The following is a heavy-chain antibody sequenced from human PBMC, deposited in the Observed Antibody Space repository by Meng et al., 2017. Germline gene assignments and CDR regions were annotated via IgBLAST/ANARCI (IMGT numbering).Heavy chain of an antibody. D-gene: IGHD3-3*01. J-gene: IGHJ4*02. CDR1: GYTFTSYG. V-gene: IGHV1-18*01. CDR3: ARDSGRFNFWSGYYTFDY. Sequence: QVQLVQSGAEVKKPGASVKGSCKASGYTFTSYGISWVRQAPGQGLEWMGWISAYNGNTNYAQKLQGRVTMTTDTSTSTAYMELRSLRSDDTAVYYCARDSGRFNFWSGYYTFDYWGQGTLVTVSS. CDR2: ISAYNGNT.